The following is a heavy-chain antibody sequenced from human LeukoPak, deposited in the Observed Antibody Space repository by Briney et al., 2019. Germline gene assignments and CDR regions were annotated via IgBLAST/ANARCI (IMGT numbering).Heavy chain of an antibody. Sequence: SETLSLTCTVSGGSFSSGNYYWTWIRQPPGTGLEWIGYIYYSGSTNYNPSLKSRVTISVDTSKNQFSLKLSSVTAADTAVYYCARELVDAFDIWGQGTMVTVSS. CDR3: ARELVDAFDI. CDR1: GGSFSSGNYY. J-gene: IGHJ3*02. V-gene: IGHV4-61*01. D-gene: IGHD2-21*01. CDR2: IYYSGST.